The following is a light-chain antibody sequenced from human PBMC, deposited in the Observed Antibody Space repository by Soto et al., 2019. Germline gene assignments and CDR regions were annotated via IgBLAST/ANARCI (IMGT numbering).Light chain of an antibody. Sequence: QSALTQPPSASGSPGQSVTISCTGTSSDVGANNYVSWYQQHPGKAPKLMIYEVTKRPSGVPDRFSGSKSGNTASLTVSGLQAEDEADDYGSSYARTNRVFGTGTKLTVL. CDR2: EVT. CDR1: SSDVGANNY. J-gene: IGLJ1*01. V-gene: IGLV2-8*01. CDR3: SSYARTNRV.